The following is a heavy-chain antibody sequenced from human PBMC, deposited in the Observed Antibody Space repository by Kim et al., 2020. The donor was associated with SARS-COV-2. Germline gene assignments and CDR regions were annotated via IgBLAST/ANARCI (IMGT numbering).Heavy chain of an antibody. V-gene: IGHV3-48*02. Sequence: YYAEYVNGRVTITRENAKNSLYLQMNILSDEDTAVYYCARGAVISYYFDYWGQGSLVTVSS. J-gene: IGHJ4*02. D-gene: IGHD2-21*01. CDR3: ARGAVISYYFDY.